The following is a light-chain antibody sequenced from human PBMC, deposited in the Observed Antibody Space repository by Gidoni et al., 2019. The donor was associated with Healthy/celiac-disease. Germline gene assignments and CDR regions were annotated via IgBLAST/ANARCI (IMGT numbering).Light chain of an antibody. CDR1: QSISSW. CDR3: QQYNSYLYT. V-gene: IGKV1-5*03. CDR2: KAY. Sequence: IQMTQSPSTLSSSVGDRVTITCRASQSISSWLAWYQQKPGKAPKILIYKAYSLESGVPSRFSGSGSGTELTLTSSSLQPDDFATYYCQQYNSYLYTFGQGTKLEIK. J-gene: IGKJ2*01.